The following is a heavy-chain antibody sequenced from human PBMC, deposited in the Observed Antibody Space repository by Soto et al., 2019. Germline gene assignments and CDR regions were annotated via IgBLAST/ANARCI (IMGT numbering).Heavy chain of an antibody. CDR2: IYYSGST. D-gene: IGHD2-21*02. Sequence: QVQLQESGPGLVKPSETLSLTCTVSGGSISSYYWSWIRQPPGKGLEWIGYIYYSGSTNYNPSLKSRVTISVDTSKNQFSLKLSSVTAADTAVYYCARVGPAHLVTAIALLGYGMDVW. J-gene: IGHJ6*01. V-gene: IGHV4-59*01. CDR1: GGSISSYY. CDR3: ARVGPAHLVTAIALLGYGMDV.